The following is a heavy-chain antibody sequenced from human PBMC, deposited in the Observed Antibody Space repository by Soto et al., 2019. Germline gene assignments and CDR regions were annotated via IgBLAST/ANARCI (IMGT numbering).Heavy chain of an antibody. CDR3: AKEGYYYDSSGLGPRAFDI. CDR1: GFTFSRYG. CDR2: ISYDGSNK. Sequence: GSLRLSCAASGFTFSRYGMHWVRQAPGKGLEWVAVISYDGSNKYYADSVKGRFTISRDNSKNTLYLQMNSLRAEDTAVYYCAKEGYYYDSSGLGPRAFDIWGQGTMVTVSS. V-gene: IGHV3-30*18. J-gene: IGHJ3*02. D-gene: IGHD3-22*01.